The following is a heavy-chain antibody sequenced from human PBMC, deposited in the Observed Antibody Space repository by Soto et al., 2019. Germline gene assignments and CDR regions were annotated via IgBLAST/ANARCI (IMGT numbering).Heavy chain of an antibody. J-gene: IGHJ3*02. CDR1: GFTFGTYW. D-gene: IGHD2-2*03. CDR3: ARDGVGYCRSRSFD. Sequence: GSRRLSCAASGFTFGTYWMSWVRRAPGKGLEWVATIVPDGSEKYYVDSVKGRFTISRDNAKNSLYLQMQSLRAEDTAMYYCARDGVGYCRSRSFD. CDR2: IVPDGSEK. V-gene: IGHV3-7*01.